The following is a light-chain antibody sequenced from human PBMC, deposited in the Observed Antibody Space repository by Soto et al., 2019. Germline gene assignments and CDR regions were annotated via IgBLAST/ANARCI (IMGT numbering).Light chain of an antibody. Sequence: QSALTQPPSASGSPGQSVAISCTGTSSDVGGYNYVSWYQQHPGKAPKLIIYEVSNRPSGVSNRFSGSKSGNTASLTISGLQAEDEADYYCSSYSRSTAYVFGTGTKVTVL. CDR2: EVS. J-gene: IGLJ1*01. CDR3: SSYSRSTAYV. V-gene: IGLV2-14*01. CDR1: SSDVGGYNY.